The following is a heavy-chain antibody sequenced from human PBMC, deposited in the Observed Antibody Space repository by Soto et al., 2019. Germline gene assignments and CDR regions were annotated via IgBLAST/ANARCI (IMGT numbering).Heavy chain of an antibody. V-gene: IGHV3-7*01. J-gene: IGHJ4*02. CDR1: GFAFSNYW. D-gene: IGHD3-22*01. Sequence: EVQLVESGGGLVQPGGSLRLSCAASGFAFSNYWMSWVRQAPGKGLEWVATIKQDGSEKYYVDSVKGRFTISRDKAKNSLYLQMNSLRAEDTAVYHCARGGTSMIVVGEFDDWGQGALVTVSS. CDR3: ARGGTSMIVVGEFDD. CDR2: IKQDGSEK.